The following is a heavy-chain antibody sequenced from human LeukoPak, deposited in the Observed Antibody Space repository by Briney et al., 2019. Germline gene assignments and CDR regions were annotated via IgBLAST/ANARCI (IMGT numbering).Heavy chain of an antibody. D-gene: IGHD2-15*01. CDR2: ISGSGGST. Sequence: GGSLRLSCTASGFTFRNYAMSWVRQAPGKGLQWVSGISGSGGSTYYADSLKGQSTISRDNSKNTLYLQMNSLRVEDSAIYYCAKDVSLHFYSTSGFDSWGQGTLVTASS. V-gene: IGHV3-23*01. CDR3: AKDVSLHFYSTSGFDS. J-gene: IGHJ4*02. CDR1: GFTFRNYA.